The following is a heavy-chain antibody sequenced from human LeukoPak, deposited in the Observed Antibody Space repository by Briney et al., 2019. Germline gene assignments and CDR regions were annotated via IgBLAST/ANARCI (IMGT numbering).Heavy chain of an antibody. CDR1: GFTFSTYS. CDR2: ISTSSSTI. J-gene: IGHJ4*02. V-gene: IGHV3-48*02. D-gene: IGHD1-14*01. Sequence: PGGSLRLSCAASGFTFSTYSMNWVRQAPGKGLEWVSYISTSSSTIYYADSVKGRFTISRDNANNSLYLQMNSLRDEDTAVYYCAGGNLGVDYWGQGTLVTVSS. CDR3: AGGNLGVDY.